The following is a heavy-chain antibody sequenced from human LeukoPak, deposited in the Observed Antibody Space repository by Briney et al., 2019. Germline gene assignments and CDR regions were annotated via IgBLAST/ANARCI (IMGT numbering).Heavy chain of an antibody. Sequence: SETLSLTCTVSGGSISSYYWSWIRQPPGKGLEWIGYIYYSGSTNYNPSLKSRVTISVDTSTNQFSLKLSSVTAADTAVYYCARGKSTMVRGVTPPDAFDIWGQGTMVTVSS. D-gene: IGHD3-10*01. CDR3: ARGKSTMVRGVTPPDAFDI. CDR1: GGSISSYY. V-gene: IGHV4-59*01. CDR2: IYYSGST. J-gene: IGHJ3*02.